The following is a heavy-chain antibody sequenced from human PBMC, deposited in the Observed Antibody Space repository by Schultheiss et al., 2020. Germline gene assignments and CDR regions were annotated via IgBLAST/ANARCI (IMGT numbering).Heavy chain of an antibody. CDR3: ARHGTEYSSSSSYYYSAMDV. D-gene: IGHD6-6*01. J-gene: IGHJ6*02. CDR1: SGSISSSGYY. Sequence: SETLSLTCTVSSGSISSSGYYWSWIRQPPGKGREWVGCVYYGGSTYHNPSLKSRVNMSVDTSKSQFSLKLSSVTAADAAVYYCARHGTEYSSSSSYYYSAMDVWGRGNTVTVSS. CDR2: VYYGGST. V-gene: IGHV4-39*01.